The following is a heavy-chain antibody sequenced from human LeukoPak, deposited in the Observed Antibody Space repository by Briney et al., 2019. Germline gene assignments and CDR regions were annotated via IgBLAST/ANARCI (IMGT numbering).Heavy chain of an antibody. J-gene: IGHJ6*04. V-gene: IGHV3-30*02. CDR2: IRYEGSNE. CDR1: GFTFSSYG. CDR3: AELGITMIGGA. Sequence: PGGSLRLSCAASGFTFSSYGMHWVRQAPGKGLEWVAFIRYEGSNEYYADSVKGRFTISRDNAKNSLYLQMNSLRAEDTAVYYCAELGITMIGGAWGKGTTVTISS. D-gene: IGHD3-10*02.